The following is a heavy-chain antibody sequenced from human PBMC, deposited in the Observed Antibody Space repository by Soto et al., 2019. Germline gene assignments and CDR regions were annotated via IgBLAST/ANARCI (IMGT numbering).Heavy chain of an antibody. J-gene: IGHJ6*02. Sequence: QVQLVQSGAEVKKPGSSVKVSCKASGGTFSSYAISWVRQAPGQGLEWMGGIIPIFGTANYAQKFQGRVTITADKSTRTAYMELSSLRSEDTAVYYCASDQAAPSPYYYYGMDVWGQGTTVTVSS. CDR2: IIPIFGTA. V-gene: IGHV1-69*06. CDR1: GGTFSSYA. CDR3: ASDQAAPSPYYYYGMDV. D-gene: IGHD6-6*01.